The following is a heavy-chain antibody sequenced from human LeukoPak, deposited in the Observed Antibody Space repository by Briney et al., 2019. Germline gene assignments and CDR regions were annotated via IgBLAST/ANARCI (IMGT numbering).Heavy chain of an antibody. CDR1: GYSFTNYW. CDR2: IYPGDSDT. J-gene: IGHJ4*02. V-gene: IGHV5-51*04. Sequence: GESLKISCKGSGYSFTNYWIGWVRQMPGKGLEWMGIIYPGDSDTKYGPSFQGQVTISADKPISTAYLQWSSLKTSDTAMYYCVRSGGYFDYWGQGTLVTVSS. CDR3: VRSGGYFDY. D-gene: IGHD1-14*01.